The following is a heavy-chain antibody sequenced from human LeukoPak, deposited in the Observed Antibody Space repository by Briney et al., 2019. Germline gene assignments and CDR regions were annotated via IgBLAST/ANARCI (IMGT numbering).Heavy chain of an antibody. CDR2: ISSSGSTI. V-gene: IGHV3-11*01. J-gene: IGHJ4*02. Sequence: GGSLRLSCAASGFTFSDYYMSWIRQAPGKGLEWVSYISSSGSTIYYADSVKGRFTISRDNSKNTLYLQMNSLRAEDTAVYYCAKADDILTGYPTYYFDYWGQGTLVTVSS. CDR3: AKADDILTGYPTYYFDY. CDR1: GFTFSDYY. D-gene: IGHD3-9*01.